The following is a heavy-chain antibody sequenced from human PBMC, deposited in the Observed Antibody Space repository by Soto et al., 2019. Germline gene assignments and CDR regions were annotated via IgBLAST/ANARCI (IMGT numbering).Heavy chain of an antibody. Sequence: PSETLSLTCVVSGGSISSTNWWTWVRQTPGKGLEWIGEVYHTGSTKYNPSLKSRVTISVDTSKNQFSLKLSSVTAADTAVYYCARHGPLQNWFDPWGQGTLVTVSS. CDR3: ARHGPLQNWFDP. J-gene: IGHJ5*02. CDR1: GGSISSTNW. V-gene: IGHV4-4*02. D-gene: IGHD4-4*01. CDR2: VYHTGST.